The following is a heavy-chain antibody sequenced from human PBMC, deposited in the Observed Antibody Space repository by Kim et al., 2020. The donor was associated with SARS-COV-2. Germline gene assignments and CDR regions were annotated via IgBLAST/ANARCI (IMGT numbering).Heavy chain of an antibody. CDR3: ARMPRLYYDYVWGEGIDY. D-gene: IGHD3-16*01. Sequence: SETLSLTCTVSGGSISSSSYYWGWIRQPPGKGLEWIGSIYYSGSTYYNPSLKSRVTISVDTSKNQFSLKLSSVTAADTAVYYCARMPRLYYDYVWGEGIDYWGQGTLVTVSS. J-gene: IGHJ4*02. V-gene: IGHV4-39*07. CDR1: GGSISSSSYY. CDR2: IYYSGST.